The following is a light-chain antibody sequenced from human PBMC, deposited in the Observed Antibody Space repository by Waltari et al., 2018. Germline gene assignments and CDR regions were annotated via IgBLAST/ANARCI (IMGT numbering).Light chain of an antibody. J-gene: IGKJ4*01. CDR3: QQANSLPLT. CDR2: GAS. Sequence: DIQMTQSPSSVPASVGDRVTITCRASQDISNFLAWYQLKPGKAPKLLIYGASSLQTGVPSRVSGSGSGTEFTLTINSLQPEDFATYYCQQANSLPLTFGGGTKVEIK. CDR1: QDISNF. V-gene: IGKV1-12*01.